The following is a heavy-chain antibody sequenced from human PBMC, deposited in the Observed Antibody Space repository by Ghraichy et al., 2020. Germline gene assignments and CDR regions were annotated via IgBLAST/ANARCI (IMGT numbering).Heavy chain of an antibody. J-gene: IGHJ2*01. D-gene: IGHD7-27*01. CDR1: GFTLITYS. CDR2: ISSTSSYI. Sequence: GGSLRLSCAASGFTLITYSMNWVHQAPGKGLEWVSSISSTSSYIYYADSVKGRFTISRDNAKNSLYLQMSSLRAEDTAVYYCARARWGSDWYFDLWGRGTLVTVSS. V-gene: IGHV3-21*01. CDR3: ARARWGSDWYFDL.